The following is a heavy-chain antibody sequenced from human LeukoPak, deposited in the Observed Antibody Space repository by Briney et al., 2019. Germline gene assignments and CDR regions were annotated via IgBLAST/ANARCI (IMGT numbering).Heavy chain of an antibody. V-gene: IGHV3-11*03. D-gene: IGHD5-12*01. J-gene: IGHJ5*02. CDR3: ARNGYSGYDRLNRFDP. Sequence: GGSLRLSCAASGFTFSDYYMTWIRQAPGKGLEWVSSISSGSTYTNYADSVKGRFTISRDNAKNSLYLQMNSLRVEDTAVYYCARNGYSGYDRLNRFDPWGQGTLVTVSS. CDR2: ISSGSTYT. CDR1: GFTFSDYY.